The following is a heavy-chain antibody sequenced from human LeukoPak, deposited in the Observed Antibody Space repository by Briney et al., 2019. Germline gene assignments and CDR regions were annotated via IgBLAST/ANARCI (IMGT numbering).Heavy chain of an antibody. Sequence: PGGSLRLSCADSGFTFSSYARHWVRQAPGKGLEWVAVISDDGSNRYYADSVKGRFTISRDNSKNTLYLQMNSLRAEDTAVYYCARDEGRSGYSSGYYFDFWGQGTLVTVSS. D-gene: IGHD5-18*01. V-gene: IGHV3-30*04. J-gene: IGHJ4*02. CDR3: ARDEGRSGYSSGYYFDF. CDR1: GFTFSSYA. CDR2: ISDDGSNR.